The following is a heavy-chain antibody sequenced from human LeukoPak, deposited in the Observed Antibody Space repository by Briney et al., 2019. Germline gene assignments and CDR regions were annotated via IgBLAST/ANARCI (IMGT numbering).Heavy chain of an antibody. CDR2: ISGSGGST. D-gene: IGHD3-10*01. Sequence: QSGGSLRLSCVASGFTFSSYGMSWVRQAPGKGLEWVSAISGSGGSTYYADSVKGRFTISRDNSKNTLYLQMNSLRAEDTAVYYCAKDVLLWFGETYYYMDVWGKGTTVTISS. V-gene: IGHV3-23*01. CDR1: GFTFSSYG. J-gene: IGHJ6*03. CDR3: AKDVLLWFGETYYYMDV.